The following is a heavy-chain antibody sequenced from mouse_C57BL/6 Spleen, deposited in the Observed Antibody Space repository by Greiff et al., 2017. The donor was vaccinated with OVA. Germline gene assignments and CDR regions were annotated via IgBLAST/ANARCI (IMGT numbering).Heavy chain of an antibody. Sequence: EVMLVESGGGLVQPGGSLSLSCAASGFTFTDYYMSWVRQPPGKALEWLGFIRNKANGYTTEYSASVKGRFTISRDNSQSILYLQMNALRAEDSATYYCARYYYGSGAMDYWGQGTSVTVSS. V-gene: IGHV7-3*01. CDR3: ARYYYGSGAMDY. CDR1: GFTFTDYY. D-gene: IGHD1-1*01. J-gene: IGHJ4*01. CDR2: IRNKANGYTT.